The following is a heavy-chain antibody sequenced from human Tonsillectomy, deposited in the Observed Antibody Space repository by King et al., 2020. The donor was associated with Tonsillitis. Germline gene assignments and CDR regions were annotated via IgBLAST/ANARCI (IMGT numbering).Heavy chain of an antibody. V-gene: IGHV3-30*03. CDR2: ISYDGSNK. CDR3: ATDLYYGSVTLYIMSCFNY. D-gene: IGHD3-10*01. J-gene: IGHJ4*02. CDR1: GFTFSTYG. Sequence: VQLVESGGGVVQPGRSLRLSCAASGFTFSTYGMHWVRQAPGKGLEGVAVISYDGSNKYYADSVKGRFTISRDNSKNTLYLHMNSLRAEDTAVYYCATDLYYGSVTLYIMSCFNYWGQGTLVTVSS.